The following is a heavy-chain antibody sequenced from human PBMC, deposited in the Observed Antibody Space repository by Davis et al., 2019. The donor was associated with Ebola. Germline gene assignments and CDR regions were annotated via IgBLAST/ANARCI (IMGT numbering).Heavy chain of an antibody. CDR2: IRTYDGNT. J-gene: IGHJ4*02. Sequence: ASVKVSCKASGSTFVNYGITWVRQAPGQGLEWLGWIRTYDGNTNYAQKLQDRVTMTTDTSTTTVFMELRSLRSDDTAVYWCARGEGAPDYWGQGTLVTVSS. D-gene: IGHD1-26*01. CDR3: ARGEGAPDY. V-gene: IGHV1-18*04. CDR1: GSTFVNYG.